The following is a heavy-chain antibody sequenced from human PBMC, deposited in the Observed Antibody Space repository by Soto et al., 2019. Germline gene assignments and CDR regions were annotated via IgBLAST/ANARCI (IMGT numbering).Heavy chain of an antibody. D-gene: IGHD2-21*01. V-gene: IGHV4-31*03. CDR1: GGSISSGGYY. Sequence: SSETLSLTCTVSGGSISSGGYYWSWIRQHPGKGLEWIGEINHLGSINYNPSLKSRVTMSVDTSKNQFSLTLNSVAAADTATFYCARGGISHWAYFYYMDVWDRGTTVTVSS. CDR2: INHLGSI. CDR3: ARGGISHWAYFYYMDV. J-gene: IGHJ6*03.